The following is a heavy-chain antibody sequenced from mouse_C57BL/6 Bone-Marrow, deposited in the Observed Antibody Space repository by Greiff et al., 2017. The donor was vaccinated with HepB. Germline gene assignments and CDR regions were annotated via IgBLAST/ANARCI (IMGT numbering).Heavy chain of an antibody. CDR3: ARSYYSNYVDFDV. Sequence: EVQLQQSGPELVKPGASVKIPCKASGYTFTDYNVDWVKQSHGKSLEWIGDINPNNGGTIYNQKFKGKATLTVDKSSSTAYMERRSLTSEDTAVYYCARSYYSNYVDFDVWGTGTTVTVSS. D-gene: IGHD2-5*01. J-gene: IGHJ1*03. V-gene: IGHV1-18*01. CDR2: INPNNGGT. CDR1: GYTFTDYN.